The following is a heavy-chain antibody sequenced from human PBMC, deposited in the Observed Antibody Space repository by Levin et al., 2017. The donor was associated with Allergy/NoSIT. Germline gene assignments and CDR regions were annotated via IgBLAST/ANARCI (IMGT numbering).Heavy chain of an antibody. CDR1: GDSMISGHYY. D-gene: IGHD2-8*02. V-gene: IGHV4-31*03. J-gene: IGHJ5*01. CDR3: ARVRNAGGRGWFDS. Sequence: PSETLSLTCTVSGDSMISGHYYWSWIRQAPGKGLEWIGHSYYSGTAYYSPSLKSRLSISVDTSQNQFSLNLKSVTAADTAVYYCARVRNAGGRGWFDSWGQGTLVTVSS. CDR2: SYYSGTA.